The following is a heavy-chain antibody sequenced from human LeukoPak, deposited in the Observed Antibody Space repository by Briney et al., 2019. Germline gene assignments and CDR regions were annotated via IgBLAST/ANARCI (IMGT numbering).Heavy chain of an antibody. Sequence: SETLSLTCTVSGGSISSYCWSWIRQPPGKGLEWIGYIYYSGSTNYNPSLKSRVTISVDTSKNQFSLKLSSVTAADTAVYYCAHSGSYYPLGSYFDYWGQGTLVTVSS. CDR1: GGSISSYC. CDR2: IYYSGST. V-gene: IGHV4-59*08. CDR3: AHSGSYYPLGSYFDY. J-gene: IGHJ4*02. D-gene: IGHD1-26*01.